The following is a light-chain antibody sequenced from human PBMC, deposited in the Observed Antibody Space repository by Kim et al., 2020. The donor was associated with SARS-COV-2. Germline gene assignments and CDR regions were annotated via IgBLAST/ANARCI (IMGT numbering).Light chain of an antibody. CDR1: QDIRND. Sequence: AIQMTKSPSSLSASVGDRVTITCRASQDIRNDLGWYQHKSGQAPKVLIYGASTLQSGVPSRFSGSGSGTDFTLTISSLQPEDFATYYCLQDYSYPRTFGQGTKVDIK. J-gene: IGKJ1*01. CDR3: LQDYSYPRT. CDR2: GAS. V-gene: IGKV1-6*01.